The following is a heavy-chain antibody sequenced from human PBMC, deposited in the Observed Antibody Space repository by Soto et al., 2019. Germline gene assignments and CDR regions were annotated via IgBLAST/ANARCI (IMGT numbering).Heavy chain of an antibody. V-gene: IGHV3-74*01. CDR2: INSDGSST. J-gene: IGHJ6*02. CDR3: ARCGYDFVYYYYYGMDV. Sequence: GGSLRLSCAASGFTFSSYWMHWVRQAPGKGLVWVSRINSDGSSTSYADSVKGRFTISRDNAKNTLYLQMNSLRAEDTAVYYCARCGYDFVYYYYYGMDVWGQGTTVTVSS. D-gene: IGHD5-12*01. CDR1: GFTFSSYW.